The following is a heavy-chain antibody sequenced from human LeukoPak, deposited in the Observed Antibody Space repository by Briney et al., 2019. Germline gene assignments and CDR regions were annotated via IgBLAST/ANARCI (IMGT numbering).Heavy chain of an antibody. CDR1: GFTFSSYG. CDR2: IYSDNT. J-gene: IGHJ4*02. Sequence: GGSLRLSCAASGFTFSSYGMHWVRQAPGKGLEWVAFIYSDNTHYSDSVKGRFTISRDNGKNSLYLQMNSLRAEDTAVYYCARDRLHYGEYEKTFDYWGQGTLVTVSS. D-gene: IGHD4-17*01. CDR3: ARDRLHYGEYEKTFDY. V-gene: IGHV3-30*12.